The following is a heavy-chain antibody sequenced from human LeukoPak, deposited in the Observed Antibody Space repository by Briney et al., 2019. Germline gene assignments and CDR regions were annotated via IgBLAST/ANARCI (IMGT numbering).Heavy chain of an antibody. CDR2: MNPNSGNT. J-gene: IGHJ4*02. D-gene: IGHD1-26*01. CDR3: ARGTLVAVRSVGATSLGY. CDR1: GGTFSSYA. Sequence: ASVKVSCKASGGTFSSYAINWVRQATGQGLEWMGWMNPNSGNTGYAQKFQGRVTMTRNTSISTAYMELSSLRSEDTAVYYCARGTLVAVRSVGATSLGYWGQGTLVTVSS. V-gene: IGHV1-8*02.